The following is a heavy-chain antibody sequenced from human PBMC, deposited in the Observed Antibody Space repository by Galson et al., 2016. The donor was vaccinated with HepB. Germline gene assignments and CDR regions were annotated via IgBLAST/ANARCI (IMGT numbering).Heavy chain of an antibody. D-gene: IGHD2-2*01. CDR3: VQGSTAPAV. J-gene: IGHJ6*04. Sequence: SLRLSCAASGFTFNNYGMTWVRQPPGKGLEVVSSISRSGDSTDYADSVKGRFTISRDNSKNTLYLQMNSLRAKDTAVYYCVQGSTAPAVWGKGTAVTVSS. CDR2: ISRSGDST. V-gene: IGHV3-23*01. CDR1: GFTFNNYG.